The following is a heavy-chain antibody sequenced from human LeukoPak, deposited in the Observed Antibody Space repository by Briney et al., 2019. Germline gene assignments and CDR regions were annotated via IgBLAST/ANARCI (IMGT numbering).Heavy chain of an antibody. CDR2: ISTSGTII. CDR3: ARDWALDY. CDR1: GFTFSSYD. Sequence: GGSLRLSCAASGFTFSSYDMNWVRQAPGKGLEWISFISTSGTIIYYADSVKGRFTVSRDNAKNSLYLQMNSLRAEDTAVYYCARDWALDYWGQGTLVTVSS. D-gene: IGHD3-16*01. J-gene: IGHJ4*02. V-gene: IGHV3-48*03.